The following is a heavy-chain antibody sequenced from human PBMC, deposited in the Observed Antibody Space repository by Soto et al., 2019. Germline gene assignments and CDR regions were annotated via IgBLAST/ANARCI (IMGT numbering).Heavy chain of an antibody. Sequence: GASLKISCKGSGYSFAGYRINWDRQKPGKGLEWMGRIDPSDAQTYYSPSFRGHVTISVTKSITTVFLQWSSLRASDTAMYYCARQIYDSDTGPNFQYYFDSWGQGTPVTVSS. CDR1: GYSFAGYR. D-gene: IGHD3-22*01. V-gene: IGHV5-10-1*01. CDR2: IDPSDAQT. J-gene: IGHJ4*02. CDR3: ARQIYDSDTGPNFQYYFDS.